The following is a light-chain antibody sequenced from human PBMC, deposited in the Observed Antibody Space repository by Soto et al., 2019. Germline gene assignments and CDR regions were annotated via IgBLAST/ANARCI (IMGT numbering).Light chain of an antibody. V-gene: IGKV3-20*01. CDR3: QQCGSSPEK. Sequence: EIVMTQSPGTLSVSPGQRATLSCSASQSLSSAFLAWYQQKPGQAPRLLIYSASSRATGVPDRFSGSGSGTDFTLTISRLEPEDFAVYYCQQCGSSPEKFGQGTKVDIK. J-gene: IGKJ1*01. CDR2: SAS. CDR1: QSLSSAF.